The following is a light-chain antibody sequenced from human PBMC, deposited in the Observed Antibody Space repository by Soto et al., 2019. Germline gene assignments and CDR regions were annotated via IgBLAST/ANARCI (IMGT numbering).Light chain of an antibody. CDR3: HQRQSWPRT. Sequence: IVVSHSPATLASLPGDRVTLSCSASQYINTRLAWYQHRPGQAPRLLIYQTSIRAAGIPARFSASESGTDFTLTISDVQPEDFALYYCHQRQSWPRTFGQGTKVDIK. V-gene: IGKV3-11*01. CDR1: QYINTR. J-gene: IGKJ1*01. CDR2: QTS.